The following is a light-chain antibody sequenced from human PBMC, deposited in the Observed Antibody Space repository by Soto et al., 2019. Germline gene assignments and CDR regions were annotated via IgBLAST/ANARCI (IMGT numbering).Light chain of an antibody. CDR1: QSVRSTY. Sequence: EIVLTQSPGTLSLSPGERATLSCRASQSVRSTYLAWYQQKPGQAPRLVIYGASSRATGIPDRFSGSGSGTDFTLTIGRLEPEDFAVYYCQQYGSSPQTFGQGTKVDI. V-gene: IGKV3-20*01. CDR3: QQYGSSPQT. J-gene: IGKJ1*01. CDR2: GAS.